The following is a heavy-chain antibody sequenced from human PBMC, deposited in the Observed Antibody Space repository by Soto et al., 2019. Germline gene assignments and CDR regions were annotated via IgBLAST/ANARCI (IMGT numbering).Heavy chain of an antibody. CDR1: RGSISSSSYY. CDR3: ARIPSP. Sequence: SETLSLTCTVSRGSISSSSYYWGWIRQPPGKGLEWIGRIYYSGGTYYNPSLKSRVTISVDTSKNQFSLKLTSVTAADTAVYYCARIPSPWGQGTLVTVSS. J-gene: IGHJ5*02. V-gene: IGHV4-39*07. CDR2: IYYSGGT. D-gene: IGHD2-21*01.